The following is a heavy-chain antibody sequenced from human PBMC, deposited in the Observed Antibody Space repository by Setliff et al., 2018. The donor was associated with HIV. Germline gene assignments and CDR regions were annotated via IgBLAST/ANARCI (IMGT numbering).Heavy chain of an antibody. J-gene: IGHJ3*02. CDR2: IHTSGNT. V-gene: IGHV4-4*07. D-gene: IGHD5-12*01. CDR1: GHSISGYY. Sequence: SETPSLTCSVSGHSISGYYWSWIRQPAGRGLEWIGRIHTSGNTNYNPSLRGRVTMSVDMSKNQFSLKLTSVSAADTAVYYCARDRIEFVAEDPHDVFDIWGRGTLVTVSS. CDR3: ARDRIEFVAEDPHDVFDI.